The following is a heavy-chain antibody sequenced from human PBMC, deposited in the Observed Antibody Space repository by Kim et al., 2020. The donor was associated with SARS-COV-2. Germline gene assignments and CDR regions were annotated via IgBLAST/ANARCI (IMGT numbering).Heavy chain of an antibody. CDR2: INDGGSP. D-gene: IGHD3-16*01. J-gene: IGHJ4*02. CDR1: GGSFSGHH. V-gene: IGHV4-34*01. Sequence: SETLSLTCAVYGGSFSGHHWPWIRQFPGKGLEWIGEINDGGSPTYNPSLSSRITISVDRSKNQFSLRLSSVTAADTAMYFCARSPKGLGGTTSWALDSWGQGIRVTVSS. CDR3: ARSPKGLGGTTSWALDS.